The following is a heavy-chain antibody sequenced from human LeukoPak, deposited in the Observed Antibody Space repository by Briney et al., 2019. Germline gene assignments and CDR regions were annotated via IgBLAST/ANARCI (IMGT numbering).Heavy chain of an antibody. CDR3: AKDLYGDYASVRIDY. J-gene: IGHJ4*02. CDR2: ISGSGDST. CDR1: GFTFSSYA. D-gene: IGHD4-17*01. Sequence: GGSLRLSCAASGFTFSSYAMSWVRQAPGKGLEWVSAISGSGDSTYYADSVKGRFTVSRDNSKNTLYLQMNSLSAEDTAVYYCAKDLYGDYASVRIDYWGQGTLVTVSS. V-gene: IGHV3-23*01.